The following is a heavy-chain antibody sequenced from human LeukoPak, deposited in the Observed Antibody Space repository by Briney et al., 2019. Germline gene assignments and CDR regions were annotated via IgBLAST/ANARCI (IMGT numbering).Heavy chain of an antibody. V-gene: IGHV3-23*01. Sequence: GGSLRLSCAVSGFTFTTYAMSWVRQAPGKGLEWVSAISGSGGSTYYADSVKGRFTISRDNSKNTLYLQMNSLRAEDTAVYYCAKSKLSYYPRPPFDYWGQGTLVTVSS. CDR3: AKSKLSYYPRPPFDY. CDR1: GFTFTTYA. CDR2: ISGSGGST. D-gene: IGHD1-26*01. J-gene: IGHJ4*02.